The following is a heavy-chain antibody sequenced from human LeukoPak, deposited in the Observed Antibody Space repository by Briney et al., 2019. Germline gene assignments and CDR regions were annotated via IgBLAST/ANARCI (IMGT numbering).Heavy chain of an antibody. V-gene: IGHV3-7*05. CDR1: GFTFSSRW. CDR3: ALGGSFFDY. CDR2: IKADGSDK. J-gene: IGHJ4*02. Sequence: PGGSLRLSCAVSGFTFSSRWMGWVRQAPGKGLEWVANIKADGSDKYYVDSVKGRFTISRDNAKNSLYLQMNSLRAEDTAVYYCALGGSFFDYWGQGTLVTVSS. D-gene: IGHD1-26*01.